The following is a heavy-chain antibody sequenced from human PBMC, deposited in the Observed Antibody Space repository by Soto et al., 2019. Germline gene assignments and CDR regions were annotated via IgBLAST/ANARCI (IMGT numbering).Heavy chain of an antibody. V-gene: IGHV1-2*04. CDR2: INPNSGGT. Sequence: GASVKVSCKASGYTFTGYYMHWVRQAPGQGLEWMGWINPNSGGTNYAQKFQGWVTMTRDTSISTAYMELSRLRSDDTAVYYCAREGANYYDSSGYYYVSGVFGYWGQGTLVTVSS. CDR3: AREGANYYDSSGYYYVSGVFGY. J-gene: IGHJ4*02. CDR1: GYTFTGYY. D-gene: IGHD3-22*01.